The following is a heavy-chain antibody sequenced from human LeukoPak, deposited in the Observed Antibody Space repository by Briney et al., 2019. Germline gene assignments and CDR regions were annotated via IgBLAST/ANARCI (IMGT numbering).Heavy chain of an antibody. CDR3: AKAPIVATITTAPHYYYYGMDV. Sequence: QPGGSLRLSCAASGFTFSSYAMSWVRQAPGKGLDWVSAISASGGSTSYADSVKGRFTISRDNSKNTLYLQMNSLRAEDTAVYYCAKAPIVATITTAPHYYYYGMDVWGQGTTVTVSS. CDR1: GFTFSSYA. V-gene: IGHV3-23*01. CDR2: ISASGGST. D-gene: IGHD5-12*01. J-gene: IGHJ6*02.